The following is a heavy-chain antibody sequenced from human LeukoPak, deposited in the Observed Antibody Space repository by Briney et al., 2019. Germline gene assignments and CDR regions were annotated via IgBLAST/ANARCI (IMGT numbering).Heavy chain of an antibody. CDR1: GYTLTELS. D-gene: IGHD6-19*01. CDR3: ATGIAVAGGFDY. CDR2: FDPEDGET. V-gene: IGHV1-24*01. Sequence: ASVKVPCKVSGYTLTELSMHWVRQAPGKGLEWMGGFDPEDGETIYAQKFQGRVTMTEDTSTDTAYMELSSLRSEDTAVYYCATGIAVAGGFDYWGQGTLVTVSS. J-gene: IGHJ4*02.